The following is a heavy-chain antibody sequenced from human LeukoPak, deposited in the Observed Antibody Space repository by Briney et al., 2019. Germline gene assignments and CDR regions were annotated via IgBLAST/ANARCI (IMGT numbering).Heavy chain of an antibody. J-gene: IGHJ1*01. Sequence: ASVKVSCKASGYIFTDYYIHWVRQAPGQGLEWMGLINPSGGSTTYAQKFQGRVTVTRDTSTSTVYMELSSLRSEDTAVYYCARYGLVATSVLCFQYWGQGTLVTVSP. V-gene: IGHV1-46*01. CDR2: INPSGGST. CDR1: GYIFTDYY. D-gene: IGHD6-19*01. CDR3: ARYGLVATSVLCFQY.